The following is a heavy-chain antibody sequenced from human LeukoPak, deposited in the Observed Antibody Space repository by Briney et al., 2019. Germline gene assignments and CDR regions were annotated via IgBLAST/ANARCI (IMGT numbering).Heavy chain of an antibody. CDR1: GGPISSSSYY. CDR2: IYYSGST. J-gene: IGHJ3*02. D-gene: IGHD3-3*01. CDR3: ARLGTNLGSAFDI. V-gene: IGHV4-39*01. Sequence: PSETLSLTCTVSGGPISSSSYYWGWIRQPPGKGLEWIGSIYYSGSTYYNPSLKSRVTISVDTSKNQFSLNLNSVTAADTAVYYCARLGTNLGSAFDIWGQGTMVTVSS.